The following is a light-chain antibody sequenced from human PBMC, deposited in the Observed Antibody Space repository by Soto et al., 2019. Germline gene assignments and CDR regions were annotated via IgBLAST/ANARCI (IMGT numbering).Light chain of an antibody. V-gene: IGKV1-12*01. Sequence: DIQMTQSPSSVSASVGDRVTITCRASQGISSWLAWYQQKPGKAPKLLIYAASSLQSGVPSRFSGSGSGTDFTLAMRRLQPEDCGAYYCQQANSFPYTFGPGTKVDIK. CDR2: AAS. CDR1: QGISSW. CDR3: QQANSFPYT. J-gene: IGKJ3*01.